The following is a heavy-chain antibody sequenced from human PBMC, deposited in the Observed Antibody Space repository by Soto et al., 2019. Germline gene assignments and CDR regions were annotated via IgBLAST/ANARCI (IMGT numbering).Heavy chain of an antibody. Sequence: QVQLQESGPGLVKPSQTLSLTCTVSGGSISSGAYYWSWIRQPPGKGLEWIGYIYYSGSTYYNPSLKSRVTMSVDTSKIQFSLKLSSVTAADTAVYYCARGTVTSLFDYWGQGTLVTVSS. CDR2: IYYSGST. CDR1: GGSISSGAYY. J-gene: IGHJ4*02. CDR3: ARGTVTSLFDY. D-gene: IGHD4-17*01. V-gene: IGHV4-30-4*01.